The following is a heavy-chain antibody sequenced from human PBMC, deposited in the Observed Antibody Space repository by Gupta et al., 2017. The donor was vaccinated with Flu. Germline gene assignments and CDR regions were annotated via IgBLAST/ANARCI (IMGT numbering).Heavy chain of an antibody. CDR1: GFTFRSYA. Sequence: EVQLLESGGGLVQPGGSLSLSCAASGFTFRSYAMDWVRQAPGKGLEWVSAISVSGGGTYYADSVKGRFTISRDNSKNTLYLQMNSLRAEDTAVYYCTKDSGPDYGGDTDFDYWGQGTLVTVSS. CDR3: TKDSGPDYGGDTDFDY. V-gene: IGHV3-23*01. J-gene: IGHJ4*02. CDR2: ISVSGGGT. D-gene: IGHD4-23*01.